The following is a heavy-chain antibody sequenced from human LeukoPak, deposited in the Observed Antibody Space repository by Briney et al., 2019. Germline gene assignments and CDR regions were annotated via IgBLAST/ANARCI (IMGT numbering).Heavy chain of an antibody. CDR1: GGSISSYY. J-gene: IGHJ6*03. CDR2: IYYSGST. D-gene: IGHD3-22*01. CDR3: TRGSIAYYYMDF. Sequence: PSETLSLTCTVAGGSISSYYWSWIRQPPGKGLEWIGYIYYSGSTNYNPSLKSRVTISVDTSKNQFSLKLSSVTAADRAVYYCTRGSIAYYYMDFWGKGTTVTISS. V-gene: IGHV4-59*01.